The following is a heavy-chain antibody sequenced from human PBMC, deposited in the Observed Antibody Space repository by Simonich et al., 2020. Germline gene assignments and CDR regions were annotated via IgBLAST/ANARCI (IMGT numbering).Heavy chain of an antibody. D-gene: IGHD3-9*01. CDR1: GFTFSSYW. CDR3: ARFRGRYFDWLFDY. Sequence: EVQLVESGGGLVQPGGSLRLSCAASGFTFSSYWMSWVRQAPGEGLGWVANIKQDGSEKYYVDSGKGRFTISRDNAKNSLYLQMNSLRAEDTAVYYCARFRGRYFDWLFDYWGQGTLVTVSS. J-gene: IGHJ4*02. V-gene: IGHV3-7*01. CDR2: IKQDGSEK.